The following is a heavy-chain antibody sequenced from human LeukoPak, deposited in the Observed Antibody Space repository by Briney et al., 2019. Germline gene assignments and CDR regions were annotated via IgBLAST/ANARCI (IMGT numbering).Heavy chain of an antibody. Sequence: SEPLPLTCSLSGGPHGSLFWSCMRQSPGKRLEWIGYIYYNGITNYNPSLKSRVTISVDTSKNQFSLKLTCVTAADTAVYYCARWVDYWGGGILVGVSS. CDR1: GGPHGSLF. CDR3: ARWVDY. J-gene: IGHJ4*02. CDR2: IYYNGIT. V-gene: IGHV4-59*01.